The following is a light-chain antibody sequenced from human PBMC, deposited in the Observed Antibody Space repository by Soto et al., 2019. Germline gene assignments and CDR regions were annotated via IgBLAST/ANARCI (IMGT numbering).Light chain of an antibody. V-gene: IGLV2-23*01. Sequence: QSVLTQPASVSGSPGQSITISCTGTSSDVGSHNLVSWYQQFPGKAPKLIIFEASKRPSGVSNRFSGSKSGSTASLTISGLQAEDEADYYCCSYADNHSYGVGTGTKGTVL. J-gene: IGLJ1*01. CDR3: CSYADNHSYG. CDR2: EAS. CDR1: SSDVGSHNL.